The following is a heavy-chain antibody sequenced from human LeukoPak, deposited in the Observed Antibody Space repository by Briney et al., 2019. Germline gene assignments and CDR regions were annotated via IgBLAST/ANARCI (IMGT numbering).Heavy chain of an antibody. J-gene: IGHJ4*02. CDR2: INQGGSVK. V-gene: IGHV3-7*01. D-gene: IGHD5-12*01. Sequence: GGSLRLSCAASGFIFGSCAMTWVRQAPGKGLEWVANINQGGSVKYYVDSVKGRFTISRDDAESSLYVQMNSLRDEDTAVYYCARFGYSGWNLEYWGQGTLVTVSS. CDR3: ARFGYSGWNLEY. CDR1: GFIFGSCA.